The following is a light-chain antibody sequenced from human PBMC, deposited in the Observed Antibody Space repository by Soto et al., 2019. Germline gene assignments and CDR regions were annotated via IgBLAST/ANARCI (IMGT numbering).Light chain of an antibody. CDR3: SSYTNINTRACV. Sequence: QSALTQPPSASGFPGQSVTISCTGTSSDVGYYDYVSWYQQHPGKAPKLIIYEVTDRPSGVSNRFSGSKSGNTASLTISGLQAEDEAEYYCSSYTNINTRACVFGTGTKLTVL. CDR1: SSDVGYYDY. J-gene: IGLJ1*01. CDR2: EVT. V-gene: IGLV2-14*01.